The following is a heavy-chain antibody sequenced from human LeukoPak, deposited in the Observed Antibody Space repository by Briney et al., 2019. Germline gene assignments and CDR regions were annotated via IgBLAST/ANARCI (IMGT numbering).Heavy chain of an antibody. Sequence: LSGGSLRLSCAASGFTFSSYAMSWVRQAPGKGLEWVSAISGSGGSTYYADSVKGRFTISRDNSKNTLYLQMDSLRAEDTAVYYCAKQAGTAMVSDYWGQGTLVTVSS. J-gene: IGHJ4*02. CDR1: GFTFSSYA. CDR3: AKQAGTAMVSDY. CDR2: ISGSGGST. V-gene: IGHV3-23*01. D-gene: IGHD5-18*01.